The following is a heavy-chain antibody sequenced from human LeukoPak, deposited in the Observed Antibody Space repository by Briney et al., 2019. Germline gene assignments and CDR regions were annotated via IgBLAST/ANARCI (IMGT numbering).Heavy chain of an antibody. CDR1: GYTFTGYY. Sequence: ASVKVSCKASGYTFTGYYVHWVRLAPGQGLEWMGWINPNSGGTNYAQKFQGRVTMTRDTSISTAYMELSRLRSDDTAVYYCARSGRVTGYYRSNWFDPWGQGTLVTVSS. CDR2: INPNSGGT. J-gene: IGHJ5*02. D-gene: IGHD3-9*01. V-gene: IGHV1-2*02. CDR3: ARSGRVTGYYRSNWFDP.